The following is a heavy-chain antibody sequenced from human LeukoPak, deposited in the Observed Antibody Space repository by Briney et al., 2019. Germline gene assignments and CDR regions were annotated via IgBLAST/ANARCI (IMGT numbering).Heavy chain of an antibody. V-gene: IGHV6-1*01. J-gene: IGHJ6*03. CDR2: TYYRSKWYN. CDR3: AKTSTYYYDSSGYYGRGRHYYYYYMDV. D-gene: IGHD3-22*01. CDR1: GDSVSSNSAA. Sequence: SQTLSLTCAISGDSVSSNSAAWNWIRQSPSRGLEWLGRTYYRSKWYNDYAVSVKSRITINPDTSKNQFSLQLNSVTPEDTAVYYCAKTSTYYYDSSGYYGRGRHYYYYYMDVWGKGTTVTVSS.